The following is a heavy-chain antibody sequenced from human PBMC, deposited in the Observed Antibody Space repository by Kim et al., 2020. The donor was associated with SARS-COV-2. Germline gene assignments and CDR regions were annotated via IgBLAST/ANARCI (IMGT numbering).Heavy chain of an antibody. D-gene: IGHD6-19*01. CDR3: ARDWRYSSGPPVD. Sequence: SDPALKSGVTISVDTPKNQFSLKLGSVTAADTAVYYCARDWRYSSGPPVDWGQGTLVTVSS. J-gene: IGHJ4*02. V-gene: IGHV4-59*01.